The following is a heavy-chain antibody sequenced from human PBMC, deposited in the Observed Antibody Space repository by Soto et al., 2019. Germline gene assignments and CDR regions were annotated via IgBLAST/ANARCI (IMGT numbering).Heavy chain of an antibody. D-gene: IGHD3-3*01. J-gene: IGHJ4*02. CDR1: GFTLSNYG. CDR3: AKTRDWSGSSGIDY. CDR2: ISYDGSNK. Sequence: QVQLVESGGGVVQPGRSLRLSCAASGFTLSNYGMHWVRQAPGKGLEWVAVISYDGSNKDFRDSVKGRFTISRDNSKVYLQMNSLRTDDTAVYYCAKTRDWSGSSGIDYWGQGTLVTVSS. V-gene: IGHV3-30*18.